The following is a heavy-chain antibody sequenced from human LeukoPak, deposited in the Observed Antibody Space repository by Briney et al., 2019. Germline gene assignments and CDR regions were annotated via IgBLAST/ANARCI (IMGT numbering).Heavy chain of an antibody. V-gene: IGHV4-30-2*01. Sequence: PSETLSLTCAVSGGSISSGGYSWSWIRQPPGKGLEWIGYIYHSGSTYYNPSLKSRVTISVDRSKSQFSLKLSSVTAADTAVYYCARGEQLWNFDYWGQGTLVTVSS. CDR3: ARGEQLWNFDY. CDR1: GGSISSGGYS. J-gene: IGHJ4*02. D-gene: IGHD5-18*01. CDR2: IYHSGST.